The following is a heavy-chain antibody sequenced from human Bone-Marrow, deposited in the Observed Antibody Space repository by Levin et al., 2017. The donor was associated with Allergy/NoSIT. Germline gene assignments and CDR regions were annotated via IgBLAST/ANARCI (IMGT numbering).Heavy chain of an antibody. CDR1: GFTFRNYA. CDR2: ITGSGGNI. J-gene: IGHJ4*02. V-gene: IGHV3-23*01. D-gene: IGHD6-13*01. CDR3: ARRLAAAGVDY. Sequence: HPGGSLRLSCAASGFTFRNYAMNWVRQAPGKGLEWVSTITGSGGNIYYAASVKGRFTMSRDNSKNTLFLQMNSLRADDTAMYYCARRLAAAGVDYWGQGTLVTVSS.